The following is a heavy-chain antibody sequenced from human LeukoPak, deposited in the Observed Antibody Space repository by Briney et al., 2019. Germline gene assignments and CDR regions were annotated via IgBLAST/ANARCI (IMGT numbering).Heavy chain of an antibody. V-gene: IGHV1-69*13. CDR2: IIPIFGTA. Sequence: SVKVSCKASGYTFTSYGISWVRQPPGQGLEWMGGIIPIFGTANYAQKFQGRVTITAHESTSTASMELSSLRSEDTAVYYCASSKGYSYATWGQGTLVTVSS. D-gene: IGHD5-18*01. CDR1: GYTFTSYG. CDR3: ASSKGYSYAT. J-gene: IGHJ5*02.